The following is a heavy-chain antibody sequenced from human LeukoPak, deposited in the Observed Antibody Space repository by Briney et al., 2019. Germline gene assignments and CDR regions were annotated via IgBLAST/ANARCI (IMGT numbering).Heavy chain of an antibody. CDR1: GFTFSRYA. J-gene: IGHJ4*02. CDR2: ISGSGGST. D-gene: IGHD3-3*01. V-gene: IGHV3-23*01. CDR3: ASYDFWSGFGYY. Sequence: GGSPRLSCAASGFTFSRYAMSWVRQAPGKGLEWVSSISGSGGSTYYADSVKGRFTISRDNSKNTLYLQMNSLRAEDTAVYYCASYDFWSGFGYYWGQGTLVTVSS.